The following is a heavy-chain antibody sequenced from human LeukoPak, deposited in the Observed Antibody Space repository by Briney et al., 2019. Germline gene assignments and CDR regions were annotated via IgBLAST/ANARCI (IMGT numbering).Heavy chain of an antibody. CDR3: TRSRPGTEAGQPNFDY. J-gene: IGHJ4*02. CDR2: IKHDGSEK. CDR1: GFTFSTSW. V-gene: IGHV3-7*01. Sequence: PGESLRLSCAASGFTFSTSWMSWVRQAPGKGLEWVANIKHDGSEKNFVDSVKGRFTISRDNARNSLYLQMNSLRAEDTAVYYCTRSRPGTEAGQPNFDYWGQGTLVTVSS. D-gene: IGHD6-13*01.